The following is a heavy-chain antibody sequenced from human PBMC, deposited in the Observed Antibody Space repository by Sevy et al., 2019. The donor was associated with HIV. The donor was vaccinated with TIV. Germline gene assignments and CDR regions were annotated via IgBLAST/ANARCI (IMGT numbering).Heavy chain of an antibody. Sequence: SGPTLVNPTQTLTLTCTFSGFSLSTSGVGVGWIRQPPGKALEWLALIYWNDDKRYSPSLKSRLTITKDTSKNQVVLTMTNMDPVDTATYYCANSVYGSGTLENWFDPWGQGTLVTVSS. CDR2: IYWNDDK. J-gene: IGHJ5*02. V-gene: IGHV2-5*01. CDR3: ANSVYGSGTLENWFDP. CDR1: GFSLSTSGVG. D-gene: IGHD3-10*01.